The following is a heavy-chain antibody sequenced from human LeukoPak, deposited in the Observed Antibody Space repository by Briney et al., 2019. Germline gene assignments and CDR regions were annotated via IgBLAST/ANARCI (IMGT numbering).Heavy chain of an antibody. CDR2: IFDGGDTK. CDR1: GFTFSSCA. J-gene: IGHJ4*02. Sequence: PGGSLRLSCAASGFTFSSCAMAWFRQAPGKGLEGVSSIFDGGDTKDYADSVKGRFTTSRDNSKNELYLQMNSLTAEDTAVYFCAKDSTMWPHYFDHWGQGILVIVSS. D-gene: IGHD2-21*01. V-gene: IGHV3-23*01. CDR3: AKDSTMWPHYFDH.